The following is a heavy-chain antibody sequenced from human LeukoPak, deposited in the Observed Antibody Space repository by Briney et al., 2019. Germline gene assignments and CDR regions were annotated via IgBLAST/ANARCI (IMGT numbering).Heavy chain of an antibody. V-gene: IGHV3-30*18. CDR3: AKEEGFDY. CDR2: ISYDGSNK. CDR1: GFIFSSYG. J-gene: IGHJ4*02. Sequence: PGGSLRLSCAASGFIFSSYGMHWVRQAPGKGLELVALISYDGSNKYYGESVKGRFTISRDNSKNTLYLQMNSLRAEDTAVYYCAKEEGFDYWGQGTLVTVSS.